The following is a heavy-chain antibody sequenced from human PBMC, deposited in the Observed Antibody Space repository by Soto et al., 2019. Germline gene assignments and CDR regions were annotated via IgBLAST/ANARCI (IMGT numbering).Heavy chain of an antibody. J-gene: IGHJ5*02. CDR3: ARTQTGTTRNWLDP. CDR2: INHSGST. Sequence: ISLTCAFYGGSFSGYYWSWIRQPPGKGLEWIGEINHSGSTNYNPSLKSRVTISVDTSKNQFSLKLSSVTAADTAVYYCARTQTGTTRNWLDPWGQGTLVTVSS. V-gene: IGHV4-34*01. D-gene: IGHD1-1*01. CDR1: GGSFSGYY.